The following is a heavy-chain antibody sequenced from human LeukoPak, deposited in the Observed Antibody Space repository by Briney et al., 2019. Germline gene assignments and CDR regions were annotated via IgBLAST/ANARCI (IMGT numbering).Heavy chain of an antibody. CDR1: GFTFSNAW. V-gene: IGHV3-15*01. J-gene: IGHJ4*02. D-gene: IGHD6-19*01. CDR3: TTGDSSGWYPGY. Sequence: PGGSLRLSCAATGFTFSNAWMSWVRQAPGKGLEWVGRIKSKTDGGTTDYAAPVKGRFTISRDDSKNTLYLQMNSLKTEDTAVYYCTTGDSSGWYPGYWGQGTLVTVSS. CDR2: IKSKTDGGTT.